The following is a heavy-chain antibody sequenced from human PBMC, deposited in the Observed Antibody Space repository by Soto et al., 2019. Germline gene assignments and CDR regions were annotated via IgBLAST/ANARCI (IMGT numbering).Heavy chain of an antibody. CDR2: IYYGGNS. V-gene: IGHV4-39*01. J-gene: IGHJ6*02. CDR3: AGQHPDYSSYNGVDP. Sequence: PSETLSLTCTVSGGSISTSGFYWGWIRQPPGKGPEYIGSIYYGGNSYYNPSLESRVALSVDTSRNQFSLKLRSVTAADTAVYYCAGQHPDYSSYNGVDPWGQGTAVTVSS. CDR1: GGSISTSGFY.